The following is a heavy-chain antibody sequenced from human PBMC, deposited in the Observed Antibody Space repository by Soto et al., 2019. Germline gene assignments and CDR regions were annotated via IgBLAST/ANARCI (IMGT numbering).Heavy chain of an antibody. CDR3: ATRSPAFDF. CDR1: GYTFTSYG. J-gene: IGHJ4*02. Sequence: QVQMVQSGPEVKKPGASVKVSCKTSGYTFTSYGVAWVRQAPGQGLEWMGWISTSKGETTYAQKFQGRVTMTTDTSTSTGYMELRSLTSDDTAVYYCATRSPAFDFWGQGTLVTVSS. V-gene: IGHV1-18*01. CDR2: ISTSKGET.